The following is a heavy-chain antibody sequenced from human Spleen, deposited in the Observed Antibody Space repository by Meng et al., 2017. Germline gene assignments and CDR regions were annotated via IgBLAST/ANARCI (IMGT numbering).Heavy chain of an antibody. D-gene: IGHD6-13*01. Sequence: GQRGQSGPKWKRPGASVKLSCKPSGYTFAAYGIHWLRQAPGQGLEWMGRIDPNNDHTQYAQNFQGRVTMTSDTSISTVYMELNGLRSDDTAVYYCARDEDISAAGKLFGDYWGQGTLVTVSS. CDR1: GYTFAAYG. CDR2: IDPNNDHT. J-gene: IGHJ4*02. CDR3: ARDEDISAAGKLFGDY. V-gene: IGHV1-2*06.